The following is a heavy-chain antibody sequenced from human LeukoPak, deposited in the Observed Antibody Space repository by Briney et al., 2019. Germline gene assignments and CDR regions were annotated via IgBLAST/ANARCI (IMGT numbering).Heavy chain of an antibody. CDR1: GFTFSDYN. Sequence: GGSLRLSCAASGFTFSDYNMRWIRQAPGKGLEWVSSISRSGSTKYYADSVKGRFTISRDDSKNTLYLQMNGLRAEDTAVFYCARNLVERAVTTQYYYYYYYMDVWGKGTTVTISS. J-gene: IGHJ6*03. CDR2: ISRSGSTK. CDR3: ARNLVERAVTTQYYYYYYYMDV. V-gene: IGHV3-11*04. D-gene: IGHD4-17*01.